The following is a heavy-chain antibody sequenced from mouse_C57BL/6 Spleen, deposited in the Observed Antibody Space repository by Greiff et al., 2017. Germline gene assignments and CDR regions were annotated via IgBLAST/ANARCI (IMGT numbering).Heavy chain of an antibody. CDR2: ISSGSSPI. D-gene: IGHD2-1*01. CDR3: ADDYGNFFDY. Sequence: EVKVVESGGGLVKPGGSLKLSCAASGFTFSDYGMHWVSQAPETGLEWVAYISSGSSPIYYADTVKGRFTISSDNAKNTLFLQLTSLRSEDTTMYYCADDYGNFFDYWGQGTTLTVSS. CDR1: GFTFSDYG. V-gene: IGHV5-17*01. J-gene: IGHJ2*01.